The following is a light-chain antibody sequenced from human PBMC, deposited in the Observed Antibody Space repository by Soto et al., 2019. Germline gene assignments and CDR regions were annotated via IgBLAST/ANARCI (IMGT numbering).Light chain of an antibody. V-gene: IGKV1-6*01. CDR1: QGIRNY. CDR2: AAS. CDR3: LQDYNYPLT. Sequence: AIQMTQSPSSLSASVGDRVTITCRASQGIRNYLGWYQQKPGKAPKLLIYAASSLQSGVPSRFSGSGSGTDFTLTISSLQPEDFATYYCLQDYNYPLTFGQGTKVDI. J-gene: IGKJ1*01.